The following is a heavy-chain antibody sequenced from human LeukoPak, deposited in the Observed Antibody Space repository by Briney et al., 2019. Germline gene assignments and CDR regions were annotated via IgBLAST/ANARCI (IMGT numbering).Heavy chain of an antibody. CDR3: ASTPSGIFGVVKYFDY. CDR1: GGSISSGGYY. J-gene: IGHJ4*02. Sequence: SQTLSLTCTVSGGSISSGGYYWSWIRQSPGKGLEWIGYIYHSGSTYYNPSLKSRVTISVDRSKNQFSLKLSSVTAADTAVYYCASTPSGIFGVVKYFDYWGQGTLVTVSS. D-gene: IGHD3-3*01. CDR2: IYHSGST. V-gene: IGHV4-30-2*06.